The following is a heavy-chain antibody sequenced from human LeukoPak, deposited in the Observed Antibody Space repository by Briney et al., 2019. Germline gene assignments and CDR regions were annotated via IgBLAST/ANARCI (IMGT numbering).Heavy chain of an antibody. CDR3: ARDKHFGMGDRAAANPIYYYYYYMDV. CDR1: GGSIRSSSYY. D-gene: IGHD6-13*01. Sequence: SETLSLTCTVSGGSIRSSSYYWGWIRQPPGKGLEWIGSIYYTGSTYYNPSLKSRVTISVDTSKNQFSLKLSSVTAADTAVYYCARDKHFGMGDRAAANPIYYYYYYMDVWGKGTTVTVSS. V-gene: IGHV4-39*07. CDR2: IYYTGST. J-gene: IGHJ6*03.